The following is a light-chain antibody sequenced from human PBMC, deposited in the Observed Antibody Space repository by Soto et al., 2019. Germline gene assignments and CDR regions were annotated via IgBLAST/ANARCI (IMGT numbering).Light chain of an antibody. V-gene: IGKV1-39*01. CDR1: QGISSY. J-gene: IGKJ4*01. CDR3: QQSYRTPLP. CDR2: AAS. Sequence: DIPLNRSPSFLSASLVDRVTLTYRASQGISSYLAWYQQKPGKAPKLLIYAASTLQSGVPSRFSASGSGTDFTLTISSLQPEDFATYYCQQSYRTPLPFGGGTKVDIK.